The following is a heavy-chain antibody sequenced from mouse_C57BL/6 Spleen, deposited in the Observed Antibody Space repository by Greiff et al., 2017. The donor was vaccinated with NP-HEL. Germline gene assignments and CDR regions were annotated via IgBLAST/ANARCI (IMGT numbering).Heavy chain of an antibody. D-gene: IGHD3-2*02. CDR1: GYTFTSYW. V-gene: IGHV1-69*01. CDR2: IDPSDSYT. CDR3: ARAQATWFAY. J-gene: IGHJ3*01. Sequence: QVQLQQPGAELVMPGASVKLSCKASGYTFTSYWMHWVKQRPGQGLEWIGEIDPSDSYTNYNQKFKGKSTLTVDKSSSTAYMQLSSLTSEDSAVYYCARAQATWFAYWGQWTLVTVSA.